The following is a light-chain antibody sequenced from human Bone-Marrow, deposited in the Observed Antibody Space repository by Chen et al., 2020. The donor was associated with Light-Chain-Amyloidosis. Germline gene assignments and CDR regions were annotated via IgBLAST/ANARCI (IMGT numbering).Light chain of an antibody. CDR3: QAWDSGTVV. Sequence: SYELTQPPSVSVSPGQTASITCSGDKLGDKYACWYQQKPGQSPVLVIYQDSKRPSGIPERFSGSNCGNTATLTISGTQAMDEADYYCQAWDSGTVVFGGGTKLTVL. V-gene: IGLV3-1*01. CDR1: KLGDKY. CDR2: QDS. J-gene: IGLJ2*01.